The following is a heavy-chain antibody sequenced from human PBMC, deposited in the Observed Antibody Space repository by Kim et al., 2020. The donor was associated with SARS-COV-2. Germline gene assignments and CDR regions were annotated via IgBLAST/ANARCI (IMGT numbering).Heavy chain of an antibody. V-gene: IGHV5-10-1*01. CDR3: ARIDEDYIHYFDH. CDR2: IDPSDSYT. D-gene: IGHD3-16*01. CDR1: GYSFTNYW. J-gene: IGHJ4*02. Sequence: GESLKISCSGSGYSFTNYWIAWVRQMPGKGLEWMGRIDPSDSYTNYSPSFEGRVTISADKSINTAYLQWSSLKASDTAMYYCARIDEDYIHYFDHWGQGTLVTVSS.